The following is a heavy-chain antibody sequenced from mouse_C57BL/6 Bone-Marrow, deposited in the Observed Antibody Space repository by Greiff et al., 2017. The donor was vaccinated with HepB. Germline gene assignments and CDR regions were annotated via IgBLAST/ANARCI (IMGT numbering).Heavy chain of an antibody. CDR1: GFTFTDYY. CDR3: ARRGSSYRRWSFDV. D-gene: IGHD1-1*01. V-gene: IGHV7-3*01. CDR2: IRNKANGYTT. Sequence: EVKLVESGGGLVQPGGSLSLSCAASGFTFTDYYMSWVRQPPGKALEWLGFIRNKANGYTTEYSASVKGRFTISRDNSQCILYLQMNALRAEDSAIYSCARRGSSYRRWSFDVWGPATTVTVSS. J-gene: IGHJ1*01.